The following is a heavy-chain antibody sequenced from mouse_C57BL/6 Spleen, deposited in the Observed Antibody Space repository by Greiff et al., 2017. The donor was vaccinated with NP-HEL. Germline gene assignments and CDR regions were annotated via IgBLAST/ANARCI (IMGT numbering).Heavy chain of an antibody. V-gene: IGHV1-39*01. CDR3: ARTAGTLRFEY. CDR2: INPNYGTT. CDR1: RSSLPDYH. Sequence: EVQLVESGPELVKPGASVKISCKASRSSLPDYHLNWVKPSNGKRLDWIGVINPNYGTTSYNQKFKGKATLTVDQASSTAYMQLNSLTSEDAAVYYCARTAGTLRFEYWGQGTTLTGSS. J-gene: IGHJ2*01. D-gene: IGHD4-1*01.